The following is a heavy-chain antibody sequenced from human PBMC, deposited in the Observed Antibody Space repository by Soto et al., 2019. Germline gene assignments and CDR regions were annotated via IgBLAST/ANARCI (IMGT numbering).Heavy chain of an antibody. CDR3: ARRGYGDPFDY. J-gene: IGHJ4*02. V-gene: IGHV4-59*08. CDR1: GGSINSNY. D-gene: IGHD4-17*01. Sequence: PSETLSLTCTVSGGSINSNYWSWIRQPPGKGLEWIGYIYYSGSTNYNPSLKSRFTISVDTSKNQFSLNLSSVTAADTAVYYCARRGYGDPFDYWGQGTLVTVSS. CDR2: IYYSGST.